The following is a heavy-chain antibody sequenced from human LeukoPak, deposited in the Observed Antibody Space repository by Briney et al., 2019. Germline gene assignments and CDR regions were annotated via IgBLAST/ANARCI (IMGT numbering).Heavy chain of an antibody. Sequence: GGSLRLSCAASGFTFSSYWMTWVRQAPGKGLEWVANIKHDGSERYYVDSMKGRFTISRDNAKNSLYLQMNSLRAEDTAVYYCARSGPFDYWGQGTLVTVSS. D-gene: IGHD3-10*01. CDR3: ARSGPFDY. CDR2: IKHDGSER. J-gene: IGHJ4*02. CDR1: GFTFSSYW. V-gene: IGHV3-7*01.